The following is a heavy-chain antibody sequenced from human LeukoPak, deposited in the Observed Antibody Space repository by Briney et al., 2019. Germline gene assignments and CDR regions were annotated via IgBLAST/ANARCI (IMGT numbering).Heavy chain of an antibody. CDR1: GYTFTSYD. Sequence: ASVKVSCKASGYTFTSYDINWVRQATGQGLEWMGWMNPNSGNTGYAQKFQGRVTMTRNTSISTAYMELSSLRSEDTAVYYCAREVSGSYRFDYWGQGTLVTVSS. CDR2: MNPNSGNT. J-gene: IGHJ4*02. V-gene: IGHV1-8*01. D-gene: IGHD1-26*01. CDR3: AREVSGSYRFDY.